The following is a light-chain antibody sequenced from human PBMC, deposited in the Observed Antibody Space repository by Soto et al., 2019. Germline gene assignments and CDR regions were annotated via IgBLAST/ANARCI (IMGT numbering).Light chain of an antibody. CDR1: QSISNW. J-gene: IGKJ1*01. CDR2: MAS. CDR3: QQYDTYPWT. Sequence: DIQMTQSPSTLSASVGDRVTITCRASQSISNWLAWYQQKPGKAPKLLMYMASTLQSGVPSRFSGSGSGTEFTLTISRLQPDDFATYCCQQYDTYPWTCGQGTKVEIK. V-gene: IGKV1-5*03.